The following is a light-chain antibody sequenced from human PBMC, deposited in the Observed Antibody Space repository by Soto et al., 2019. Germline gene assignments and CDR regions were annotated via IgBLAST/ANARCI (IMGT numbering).Light chain of an antibody. CDR2: EVT. J-gene: IGLJ1*01. CDR1: SSDVGGYNY. Sequence: QSALTQPPSASGSPGQSVTISCTGTSSDVGGYNYVSWYQQHPGKAPKLMIYEVTKRPSGVPDRFSGSKSGNTASLTVSGLQPEDQADPFRSSFAGTIFYVFGTGTKVTVL. CDR3: SSFAGTIFYV. V-gene: IGLV2-8*01.